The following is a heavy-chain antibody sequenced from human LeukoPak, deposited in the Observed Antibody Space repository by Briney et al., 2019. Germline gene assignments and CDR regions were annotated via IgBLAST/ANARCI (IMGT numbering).Heavy chain of an antibody. CDR1: GGSISSYY. Sequence: SETLSLTCTVSGGSISSYYWSWIRQPAGKGLEWIGRIYTSGSTKYNPSLKSRVTISLDTSENQFSLKLTSVTAADTAVYYCARVRVWFGEFEDWGQGTLVTVSS. D-gene: IGHD3-10*01. CDR3: ARVRVWFGEFED. J-gene: IGHJ4*02. V-gene: IGHV4-4*07. CDR2: IYTSGST.